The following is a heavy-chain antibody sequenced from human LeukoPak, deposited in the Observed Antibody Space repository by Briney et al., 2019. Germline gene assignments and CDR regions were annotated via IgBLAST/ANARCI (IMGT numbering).Heavy chain of an antibody. J-gene: IGHJ6*02. Sequence: SETLSLTCTVSGGSISSYYGSWIRQPPRKGLEWIGYTYYCGSTNYSPSLKSRVTISVDTYKNLFSLKLSATAAEDSAVYYCAREGSGPSPLPDVWGQGTTVTVSS. V-gene: IGHV4-59*01. CDR1: GGSISSYY. CDR3: AREGSGPSPLPDV. CDR2: TYYCGST. D-gene: IGHD3-10*01.